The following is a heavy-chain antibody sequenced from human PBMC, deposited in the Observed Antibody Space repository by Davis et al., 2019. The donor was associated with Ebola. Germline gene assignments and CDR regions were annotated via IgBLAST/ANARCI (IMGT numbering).Heavy chain of an antibody. Sequence: PSETLSLTCTVSGVSISRHYWSWIRQPPGKRLEWIGSIHYTGSTNYNSSLYRRVTISIDTSKNQFSLRLNSVTAADTAMYFCAERGGSVWGQGTLVTVSS. CDR3: AERGGSV. CDR1: GVSISRHY. D-gene: IGHD3-16*01. CDR2: IHYTGST. V-gene: IGHV4-59*11. J-gene: IGHJ4*02.